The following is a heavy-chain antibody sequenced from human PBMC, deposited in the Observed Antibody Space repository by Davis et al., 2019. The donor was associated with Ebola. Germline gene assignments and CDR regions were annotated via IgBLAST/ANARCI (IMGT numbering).Heavy chain of an antibody. CDR2: IRQDGSEK. Sequence: GESLKISCAASGFSFSSHWMRSVCQAPGKGLEWVANIRQDGSEKHYVDSVKGRFTISRDNAKNSLYLQMNSLRAEDTAVYYCAREAVWRFDPWGQGTLVTGSS. D-gene: IGHD3-16*01. CDR3: AREAVWRFDP. CDR1: GFSFSSHW. J-gene: IGHJ5*02. V-gene: IGHV3-7*01.